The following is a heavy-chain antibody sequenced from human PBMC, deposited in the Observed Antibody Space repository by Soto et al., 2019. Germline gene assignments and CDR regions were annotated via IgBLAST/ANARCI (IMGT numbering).Heavy chain of an antibody. CDR2: ISGSGGST. CDR1: GFTFSSYA. J-gene: IGHJ3*02. D-gene: IGHD6-13*01. V-gene: IGHV3-23*01. Sequence: EVQLLESGGGLVQPGGSLRLSCAASGFTFSSYAMSWVRQAPGKGLEWVSVISGSGGSTYYADSVKGRFTISRDNSKNTLYPQMNSLRAEDTAVYYCAREYSSSWYWEAFDIWGQGTMVTVSS. CDR3: AREYSSSWYWEAFDI.